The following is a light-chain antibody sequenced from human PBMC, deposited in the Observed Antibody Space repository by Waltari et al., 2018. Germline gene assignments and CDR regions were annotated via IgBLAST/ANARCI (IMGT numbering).Light chain of an antibody. CDR3: QVWDTSADHLVV. Sequence: SYVLTPPPSVSVAPGKPASITCGGNNIGAKSVNWYQQKPGQAPILLIYFDSDRPSGIPDRFSGSNSGHTATLTISRVEAGDETAYYCQVWDTSADHLVVFGGGTNLTVV. CDR2: FDS. V-gene: IGLV3-21*04. CDR1: NIGAKS. J-gene: IGLJ2*01.